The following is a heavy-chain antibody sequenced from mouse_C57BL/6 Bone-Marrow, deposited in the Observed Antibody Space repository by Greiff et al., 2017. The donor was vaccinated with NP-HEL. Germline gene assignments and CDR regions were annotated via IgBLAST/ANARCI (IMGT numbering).Heavy chain of an antibody. CDR3: ANYYGSSKGFAY. CDR1: EYEFPSHD. J-gene: IGHJ3*01. CDR2: INSDGGST. V-gene: IGHV5-2*01. Sequence: EVHLVESGGGLVQPGESLKLSCESNEYEFPSHDMSWVRKTPEKRLALVAAINSDGGSTYYPDTMERRFIISRDNTNKTLYLQMSSLRSEDTALYYCANYYGSSKGFAYWGQGTLVTVAA. D-gene: IGHD1-1*01.